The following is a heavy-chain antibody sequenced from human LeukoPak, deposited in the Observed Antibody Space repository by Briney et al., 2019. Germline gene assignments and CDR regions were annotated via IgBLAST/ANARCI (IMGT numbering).Heavy chain of an antibody. CDR1: GFTFSSYS. V-gene: IGHV3-21*01. CDR3: ASHPNAAAGLYYYYYMDV. Sequence: GGSLRLSCAASGFTFSSYSMNWVRQAPGKGLEWVSSISSSSSYIYYADSVKGRFTTSRDNAKNSLYLQMNSLRAEDTAVYYCASHPNAAAGLYYYYYMDVWGKGTTVTVSS. D-gene: IGHD6-13*01. CDR2: ISSSSSYI. J-gene: IGHJ6*03.